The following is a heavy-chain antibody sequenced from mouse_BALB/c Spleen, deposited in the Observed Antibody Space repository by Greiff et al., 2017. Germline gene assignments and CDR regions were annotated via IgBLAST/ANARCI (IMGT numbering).Heavy chain of an antibody. CDR3: ARGRAYGNLNFDY. Sequence: EVKLQESGPGLVKPSQSLSLTCTVTGYSITSDYAWNWIRQFPGNKLEWMGYISYSGSTSYNPSLKSRISITRDTSKNQFFLQLNSVTTEDTATYYCARGRAYGNLNFDYWGQGTTLTDSS. CDR1: GYSITSDYA. CDR2: ISYSGST. D-gene: IGHD2-1*01. V-gene: IGHV3-2*02. J-gene: IGHJ2*01.